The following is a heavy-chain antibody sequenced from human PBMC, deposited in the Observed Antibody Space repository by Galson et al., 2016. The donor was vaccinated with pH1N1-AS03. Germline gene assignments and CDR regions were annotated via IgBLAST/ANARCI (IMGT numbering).Heavy chain of an antibody. Sequence: ETLSLTCAVSGDSISTSNWWSWARQPPGKGLEWIGEVSHAGRTNYSPSLKSRVTISLDKSKNQFSLQSTSVTAADTAVYYCARDVLPYSLGLDVWGQGTTVTVSS. CDR1: GDSISTSNW. J-gene: IGHJ6*02. CDR3: ARDVLPYSLGLDV. CDR2: VSHAGRT. V-gene: IGHV4-4*02. D-gene: IGHD5-18*01.